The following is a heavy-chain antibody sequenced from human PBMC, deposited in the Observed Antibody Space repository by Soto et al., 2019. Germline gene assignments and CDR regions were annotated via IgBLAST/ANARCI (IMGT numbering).Heavy chain of an antibody. V-gene: IGHV1-3*04. CDR1: GYTFSHYA. CDR2: INIGNGNR. D-gene: IGHD3-16*01. Sequence: QVQLVQSGAEVKKPGASVRVSCKGSGYTFSHYAIHWVRQAPGQRLEWMGWINIGNGNRKYSQKFQGSVTLTIKTCASKAYMEMSSPRSEDTAAYCCTSSSTRGWGEYNSGMDVWAQGAAGSVSS. CDR3: TSSSTRGWGEYNSGMDV. J-gene: IGHJ6*02.